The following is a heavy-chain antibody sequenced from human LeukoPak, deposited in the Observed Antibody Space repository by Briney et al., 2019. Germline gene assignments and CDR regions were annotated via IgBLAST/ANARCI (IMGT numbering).Heavy chain of an antibody. J-gene: IGHJ5*02. V-gene: IGHV4-39*07. CDR3: ARVSFQWLDLQTYNWFDP. Sequence: SETLSLTCTVSSGSISSTTYYWAWIRQPPGKGLEWIGSIYYNGDTYYNPSLKSRVIISADTSKNQFSLKLTSVTAADTAAYYCARVSFQWLDLQTYNWFDPWGQGTLVTVSS. CDR2: IYYNGDT. CDR1: SGSISSTTYY. D-gene: IGHD6-19*01.